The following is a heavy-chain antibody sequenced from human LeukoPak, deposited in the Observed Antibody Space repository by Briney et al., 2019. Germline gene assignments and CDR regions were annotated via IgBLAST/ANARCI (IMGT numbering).Heavy chain of an antibody. CDR1: GYSFTSYW. D-gene: IGHD3-3*01. V-gene: IGHV5-51*01. J-gene: IGHJ5*02. CDR3: ARLATIFGVAYNWFDP. CDR2: IYPGDSDT. Sequence: GESLKISCKGSGYSFTSYWIGWVRQMPGKGLEWMGIIYPGDSDTRYSPSFQGQVTISADKSISTAYLQWSSLKASDTAMYYYARLATIFGVAYNWFDPWGQGTLVTVSS.